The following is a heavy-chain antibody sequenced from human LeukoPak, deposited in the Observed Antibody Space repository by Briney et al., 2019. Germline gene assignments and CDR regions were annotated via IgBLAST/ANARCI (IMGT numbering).Heavy chain of an antibody. D-gene: IGHD5-18*01. CDR1: GGTFSSSA. J-gene: IGHJ6*02. Sequence: VASVKVSFKTSGGTFSSSAITWVRQAPGQGLEWMGRIIPALNITSYAQKFQGRVTITADTSTSTAYMELSSLRSEETAVYYCARDQGLTAPPPYGLDVWGQGTTVTVSS. CDR2: IIPALNIT. V-gene: IGHV1-69*04. CDR3: ARDQGLTAPPPYGLDV.